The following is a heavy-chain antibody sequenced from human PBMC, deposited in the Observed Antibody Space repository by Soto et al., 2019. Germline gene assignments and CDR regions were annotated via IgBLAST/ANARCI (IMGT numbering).Heavy chain of an antibody. V-gene: IGHV4-34*01. D-gene: IGHD2-15*01. J-gene: IGHJ4*02. CDR2: INHSGST. Sequence: SETLSLTCAVYGGSFSGYYWSWIRQPPGKGLEWIGEINHSGSTNYNPSLKSRVTISVDTSKNQFSLKLSSVTAADTAVYYCARSGCSGGSCYPLRAYYFDYWVQGTLVTVSS. CDR3: ARSGCSGGSCYPLRAYYFDY. CDR1: GGSFSGYY.